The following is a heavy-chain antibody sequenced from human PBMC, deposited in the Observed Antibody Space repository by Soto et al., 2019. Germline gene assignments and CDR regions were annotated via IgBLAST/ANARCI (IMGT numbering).Heavy chain of an antibody. CDR2: IYYSGST. Sequence: PSETLSLTCTVSGGSISSYYWSWIRQPPGKGLEWIGYIYYSGSTNYNPSLKSRVTISVDTSKNQFSLKLSSGTAADTAVYYCAREVGVNYYGSGSYYRRFDYWGQGTLVTVSS. CDR1: GGSISSYY. V-gene: IGHV4-59*01. CDR3: AREVGVNYYGSGSYYRRFDY. J-gene: IGHJ4*02. D-gene: IGHD3-10*01.